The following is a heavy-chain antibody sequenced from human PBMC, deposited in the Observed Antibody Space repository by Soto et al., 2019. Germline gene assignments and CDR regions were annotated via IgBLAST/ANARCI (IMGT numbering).Heavy chain of an antibody. CDR1: GFAFGNYG. CDR3: ARSGDHDYYYGMDV. CDR2: IWYDGSNK. J-gene: IGHJ6*02. Sequence: QVQLVESGGGVVQPGRSLRLSCAASGFAFGNYGMHWVRQAPGKGLEWVAVIWYDGSNKYYADSVKGRFTISRDNSKNTLYVQMNSLRAEDTAVYYCARSGDHDYYYGMDVWGQGTTVTASS. V-gene: IGHV3-33*01. D-gene: IGHD2-21*02.